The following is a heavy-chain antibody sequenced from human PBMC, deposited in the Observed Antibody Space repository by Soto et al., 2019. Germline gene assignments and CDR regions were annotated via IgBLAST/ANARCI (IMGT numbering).Heavy chain of an antibody. CDR2: TYYRSKWNY. D-gene: IGHD1-26*01. CDR1: GDSVSNKGAT. Sequence: SQTLSLTCVISGDSVSNKGATWNWVRLSPSRGLEWLGRTYYRSKWNYDYAISVKSRISINPDTSKNQFSLQLNSVTPEDTAVYYCARDPPDFNSGLDYWGQGTVVTV. V-gene: IGHV6-1*01. CDR3: ARDPPDFNSGLDY. J-gene: IGHJ4*02.